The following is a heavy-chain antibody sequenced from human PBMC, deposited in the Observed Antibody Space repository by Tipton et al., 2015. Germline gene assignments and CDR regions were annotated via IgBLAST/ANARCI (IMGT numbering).Heavy chain of an antibody. J-gene: IGHJ5*02. CDR2: IYYSGNP. Sequence: TLSLTCTVSGGSINVGGYYWVWIRQPPGKGLECIGTIYYSGNPSYNPSLKSRVTISVDTSKNQFSLRVKSVTAADTAVYYCARTHRPGAGAIWFDPWGQGTLVIVSS. CDR3: ARTHRPGAGAIWFDP. D-gene: IGHD1-14*01. V-gene: IGHV4-39*01. CDR1: GGSINVGGYY.